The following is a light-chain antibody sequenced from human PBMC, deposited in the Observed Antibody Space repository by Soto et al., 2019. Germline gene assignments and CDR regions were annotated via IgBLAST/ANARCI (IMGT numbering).Light chain of an antibody. CDR1: SSNIGNNY. J-gene: IGLJ3*02. V-gene: IGLV1-51*02. Sequence: QSVLTQPPSVSAAPGQTVTISCSGSSSNIGNNYVSWYQQLPGTAPKLLIYENNKRPSGIPDRFSGSKSGTSATLGITGLQTGDEDDYYCGTWDSSLSAWVFGGGTKLTVL. CDR3: GTWDSSLSAWV. CDR2: ENN.